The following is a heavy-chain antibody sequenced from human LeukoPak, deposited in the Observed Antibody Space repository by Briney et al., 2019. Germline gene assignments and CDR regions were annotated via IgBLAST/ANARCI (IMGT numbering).Heavy chain of an antibody. J-gene: IGHJ4*02. CDR1: GYTFTGYY. D-gene: IGHD3-3*01. Sequence: ASVTVSCTASGYTFTGYYMHWVRQAPGQGLEWMGRINPNSGGTNYAQKFQGRVTMTRDTSISTAYMELSRLRSDDTAVYYCARSHYYDFWSGFSEIDYWGQGTLVTVSS. CDR3: ARSHYYDFWSGFSEIDY. CDR2: INPNSGGT. V-gene: IGHV1-2*06.